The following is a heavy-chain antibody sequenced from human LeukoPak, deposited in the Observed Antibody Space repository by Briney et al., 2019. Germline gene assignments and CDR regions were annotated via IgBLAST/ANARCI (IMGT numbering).Heavy chain of an antibody. CDR1: GDSVTSSNW. J-gene: IGHJ4*02. CDR3: ARDAAYGESWAFDY. D-gene: IGHD6-13*01. CDR2: ISHNGNT. Sequence: SETLSLTCTVSGDSVTSSNWWTWVRQPPGKGLEWIGEISHNGNTNYNPSLKSRVTISLDNSRNQFSLTLTSVTAADTAVYYCARDAAYGESWAFDYWSRGTLVIVSS. V-gene: IGHV4-4*02.